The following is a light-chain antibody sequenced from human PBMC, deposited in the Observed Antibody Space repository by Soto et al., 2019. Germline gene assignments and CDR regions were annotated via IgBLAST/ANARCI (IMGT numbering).Light chain of an antibody. V-gene: IGLV2-14*01. CDR2: EVS. CDR3: SSYSISTAYL. CDR1: SSDVGGYDY. J-gene: IGLJ1*01. Sequence: QAALTQPASVSGSPGQSITISCTWTSSDVGGYDYVSWYQLHPGKAPKLMVFEVSNRPSGVSYRFSGSKSGNTASLTISGLQAEDEADYFCSSYSISTAYLFGTGTKVTVL.